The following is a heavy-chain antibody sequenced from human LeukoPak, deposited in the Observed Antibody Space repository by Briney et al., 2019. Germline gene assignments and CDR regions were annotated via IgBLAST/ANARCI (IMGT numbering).Heavy chain of an antibody. Sequence: PSETLSLTCTVSGGSISSSSYYWGWIRQPAGKGLEWIGRMYTSGSTDYNPSLKSRVTISVDTSRTRLFLKLSSVTAADTALYYCARENHRGNFDYWGQGTLVTVSS. J-gene: IGHJ4*02. CDR1: GGSISSSSYY. D-gene: IGHD1-14*01. CDR3: ARENHRGNFDY. V-gene: IGHV4-61*02. CDR2: MYTSGST.